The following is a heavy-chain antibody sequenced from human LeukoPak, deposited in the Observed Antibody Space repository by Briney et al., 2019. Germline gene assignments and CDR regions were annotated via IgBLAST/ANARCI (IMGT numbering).Heavy chain of an antibody. V-gene: IGHV1-18*01. Sequence: ASVKVSCKASGYNFISYGISSVRQAPGRGLEWMGWISPYNGNTNYAQKLQGRVTMTTDTPTSTAYMELRSLRSDDTAVYYCARVWVSAWPLYNYYYGMDVWGQGTTVAVSS. CDR2: ISPYNGNT. D-gene: IGHD6-19*01. CDR1: GYNFISYG. J-gene: IGHJ6*02. CDR3: ARVWVSAWPLYNYYYGMDV.